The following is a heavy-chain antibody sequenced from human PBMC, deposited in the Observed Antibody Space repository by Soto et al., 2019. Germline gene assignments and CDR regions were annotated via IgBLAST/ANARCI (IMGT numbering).Heavy chain of an antibody. Sequence: VESLKIWFKVAGCSFAGYGGCCVLQMPGKGLEWMGIIYPGDSDTRYSPSFQGQVTISADKSISTAYLQWSSLKASDTAMYYCERRVGYQSGDTRGLDVWGQAPTVT. CDR3: ERRVGYQSGDTRGLDV. CDR2: IYPGDSDT. CDR1: GCSFAGYG. D-gene: IGHD4-17*01. J-gene: IGHJ6*01. V-gene: IGHV5-51*01.